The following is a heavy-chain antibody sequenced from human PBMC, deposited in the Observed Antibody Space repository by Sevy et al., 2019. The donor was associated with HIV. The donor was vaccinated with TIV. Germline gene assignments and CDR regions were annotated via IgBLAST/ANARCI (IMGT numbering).Heavy chain of an antibody. J-gene: IGHJ2*01. CDR3: AKGTLTWDSSGYYYSGYWYFDL. D-gene: IGHD3-22*01. CDR2: MSGSGGST. CDR1: GFTFSSYA. Sequence: GGSLRLSCAASGFTFSSYAMSWVRQAPGKGLEWVSAMSGSGGSTYYADSVKGRFTISRDNSKNTLYLQMNSLRAEDRAVYYCAKGTLTWDSSGYYYSGYWYFDLWGRGTLVTVSS. V-gene: IGHV3-23*01.